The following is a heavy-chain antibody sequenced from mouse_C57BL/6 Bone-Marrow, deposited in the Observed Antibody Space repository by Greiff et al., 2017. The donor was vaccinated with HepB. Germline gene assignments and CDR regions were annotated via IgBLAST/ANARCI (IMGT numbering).Heavy chain of an antibody. CDR3: ARCSSVYGLIWFAY. CDR2: INPNNGGT. V-gene: IGHV1-18*01. Sequence: EVKLQQSGPELVKPGASVKIPCKASGYTFTDYNMDWVKQSHGKSLEWIGDINPNNGGTIYNQKFKGKATLTVDKSSSTAYMELRSLTSEDTAVYYCARCSSVYGLIWFAYWGQGTLVTVSA. D-gene: IGHD3-2*02. J-gene: IGHJ3*01. CDR1: GYTFTDYN.